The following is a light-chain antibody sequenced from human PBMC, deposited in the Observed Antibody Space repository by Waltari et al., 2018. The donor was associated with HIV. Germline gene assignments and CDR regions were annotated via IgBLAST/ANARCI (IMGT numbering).Light chain of an antibody. J-gene: IGLJ3*02. CDR2: TDN. CDR3: AAWDDILRGWL. Sequence: QSVLTQPPSASGTPGQRVPISCSGGSSNIGSHYVYWYQQFPVTAPNLLIYTDNQRPSGVPDRFSGSKSGTSASLAISCLRSDDEADYYCAAWDDILRGWLFGGGTKLTVL. CDR1: SSNIGSHY. V-gene: IGLV1-47*01.